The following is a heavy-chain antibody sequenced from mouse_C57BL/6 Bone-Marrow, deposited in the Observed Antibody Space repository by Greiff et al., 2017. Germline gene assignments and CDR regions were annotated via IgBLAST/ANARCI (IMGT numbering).Heavy chain of an antibody. CDR3: ARLPYYFDY. V-gene: IGHV5-16*01. J-gene: IGHJ2*01. CDR1: GFTFSDYY. Sequence: EVKLMESEGGLVQPGSSMKLSCTASGFTFSDYYMAWVRQVPEKGLEWVANINYDGSSTYYLDSLKSRFIISRDNAKNILYLQMSSLKSVDTATYYCARLPYYFDYWGQGTTLTVS. CDR2: INYDGSST.